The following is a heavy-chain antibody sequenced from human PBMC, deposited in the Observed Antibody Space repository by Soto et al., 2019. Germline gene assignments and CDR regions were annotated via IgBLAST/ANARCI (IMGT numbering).Heavy chain of an antibody. CDR2: MSYGGRN. D-gene: IGHD2-15*01. J-gene: IGHJ4*02. Sequence: QLQLQESGPGLVKPSETLSLTCTVSGGSIRSDNSYWDWVRQTPGKGLEWIATMSYGGRNLYSPSLRGRVTLSIATSKNQFSLQMSSVTATDTAVYFCARFPGIYGVHTPYFDLWGQGILVIVSS. CDR3: ARFPGIYGVHTPYFDL. CDR1: GGSIRSDNSY. V-gene: IGHV4-39*01.